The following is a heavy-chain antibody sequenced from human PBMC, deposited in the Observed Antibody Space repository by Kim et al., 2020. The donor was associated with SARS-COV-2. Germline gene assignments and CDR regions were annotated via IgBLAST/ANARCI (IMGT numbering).Heavy chain of an antibody. CDR1: GGSISSYY. CDR2: IYTSGST. CDR3: ARDLPNIVVVPAAIILGWFDT. J-gene: IGHJ5*02. V-gene: IGHV4-4*07. D-gene: IGHD2-2*01. Sequence: SESLSLTCTVSGGSISSYYWSWIRQPAGKGLEWIGRIYTSGSTNYNPSLKRRVTMSLDTSKNQFSLKLSSVTGADTAVYYCARDLPNIVVVPAAIILGWFDTWGQGTLVAVSS.